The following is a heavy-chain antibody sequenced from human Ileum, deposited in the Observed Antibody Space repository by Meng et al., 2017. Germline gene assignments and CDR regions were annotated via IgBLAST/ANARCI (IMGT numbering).Heavy chain of an antibody. Sequence: LQQCGAGLLKPSETLSLTCAVYGGSFSGYYWSWIRQPPGKGLEWIGEINHSGSTNYNPYLKSRVTISVDTSKNQFSLKLSSVTAADTAVYYCARGGHDSSGYYSFDYWGQGTLVTVSS. J-gene: IGHJ4*02. D-gene: IGHD3-22*01. CDR3: ARGGHDSSGYYSFDY. V-gene: IGHV4-34*01. CDR2: INHSGST. CDR1: GGSFSGYY.